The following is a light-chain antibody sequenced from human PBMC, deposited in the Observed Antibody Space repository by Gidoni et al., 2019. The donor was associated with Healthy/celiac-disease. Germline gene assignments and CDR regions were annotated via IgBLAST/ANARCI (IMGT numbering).Light chain of an antibody. CDR1: SLRSYY. Sequence: SSELTQDPAVSLALGQTVRITCQGDSLRSYYASWYQQKPGQAPVLVIYGKNNRPSGIPDRFSGCSSGNTASLTITGAQAEDEADYYCNSRDSSGNHVVFGGGTKLTVL. V-gene: IGLV3-19*01. CDR2: GKN. J-gene: IGLJ2*01. CDR3: NSRDSSGNHVV.